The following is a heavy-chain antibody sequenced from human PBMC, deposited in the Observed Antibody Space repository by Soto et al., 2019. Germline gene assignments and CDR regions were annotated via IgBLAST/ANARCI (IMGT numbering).Heavy chain of an antibody. Sequence: GGSLRLSCAASGFSLSDHYIDWVRQAPGKGLEWVGRIKSKTDGGTTDYAAPVKGRFTISRDDSKNTLYLQMNSLKTEDTAVYYCTTSFSSSWYNYYYGMDVWGQGTTVTVSS. J-gene: IGHJ6*02. CDR1: GFSLSDHY. D-gene: IGHD6-13*01. CDR3: TTSFSSSWYNYYYGMDV. V-gene: IGHV3-15*01. CDR2: IKSKTDGGTT.